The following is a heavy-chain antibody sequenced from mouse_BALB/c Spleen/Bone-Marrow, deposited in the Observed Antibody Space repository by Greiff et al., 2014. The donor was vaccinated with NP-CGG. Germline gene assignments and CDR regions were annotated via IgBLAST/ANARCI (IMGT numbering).Heavy chain of an antibody. V-gene: IGHV1-4*02. CDR1: GYTFTYYT. Sequence: VQLQQSAAELARPGASVKMSCKTSGYTFTYYTLYWVKQRLGQGLEWIGYINPSSGYTDYNQKFKDKTTLTTDKSSSTAYLQLSSLTSEDSAVYYCVRENYDYDGDAMDYWGQGTSVTVSS. J-gene: IGHJ4*01. CDR2: INPSSGYT. CDR3: VRENYDYDGDAMDY. D-gene: IGHD2-4*01.